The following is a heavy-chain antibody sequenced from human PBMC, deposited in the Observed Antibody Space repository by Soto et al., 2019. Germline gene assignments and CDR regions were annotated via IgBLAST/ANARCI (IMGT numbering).Heavy chain of an antibody. D-gene: IGHD2-2*01. CDR2: INPSGGST. J-gene: IGHJ3*02. Sequence: ASVKVSCKASGYTFTSYYMHWVRQAPGQGLEWMGIINPSGGSTSYAQKFQGRVTMTRDTPTSTVYMELSSLRSEDTAVYYCARGTPTLGYCSSTSCHDAFDIWGQGTMVTVSS. V-gene: IGHV1-46*03. CDR3: ARGTPTLGYCSSTSCHDAFDI. CDR1: GYTFTSYY.